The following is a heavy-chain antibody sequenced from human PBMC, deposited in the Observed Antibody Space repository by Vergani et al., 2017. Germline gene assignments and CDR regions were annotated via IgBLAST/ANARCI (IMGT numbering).Heavy chain of an antibody. D-gene: IGHD3-10*01. Sequence: QVQLQESGPGLVKPSETLSLTCTVSGYSISSGYYWGWIRQPPGKGLEWIGSLYHSGNTYYNPSLKSGVTISVDTSKNQFSLKLSSVTAADTAVYYCARVMVRGVVWFDPWGQGTLVTVSS. V-gene: IGHV4-38-2*02. CDR2: LYHSGNT. CDR3: ARVMVRGVVWFDP. CDR1: GYSISSGYY. J-gene: IGHJ5*02.